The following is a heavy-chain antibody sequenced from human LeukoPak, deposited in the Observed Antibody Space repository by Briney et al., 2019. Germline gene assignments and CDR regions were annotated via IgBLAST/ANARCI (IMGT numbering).Heavy chain of an antibody. CDR1: GFTVNSYW. D-gene: IGHD6-25*01. Sequence: GGSLRLSCEASGFTVNSYWMHWVRQAPGKGLVWVSLIRIDGSDTDYADSVRGRFTTSRDNAKNALYLQMDSLRVEDTAIYYCARDRGEGTPLDPWGQGTLVTVSS. V-gene: IGHV3-74*01. CDR2: IRIDGSDT. CDR3: ARDRGEGTPLDP. J-gene: IGHJ5*02.